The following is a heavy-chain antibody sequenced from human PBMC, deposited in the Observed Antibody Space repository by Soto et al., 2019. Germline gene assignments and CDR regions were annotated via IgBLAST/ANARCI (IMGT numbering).Heavy chain of an antibody. CDR1: GFTFSSYS. CDR3: ARTRGYYDYVWGSYRGSAYFDY. J-gene: IGHJ4*02. Sequence: GGSLRLSCAASGFTFSSYSMNWVRQAPGKGLEWVSSISSSSSYIYYADSVKGRFTISRDNAKNSLYLQMNSLRAEDTAVYYCARTRGYYDYVWGSYRGSAYFDYWGQGTLVTVSS. V-gene: IGHV3-21*01. CDR2: ISSSSSYI. D-gene: IGHD3-16*02.